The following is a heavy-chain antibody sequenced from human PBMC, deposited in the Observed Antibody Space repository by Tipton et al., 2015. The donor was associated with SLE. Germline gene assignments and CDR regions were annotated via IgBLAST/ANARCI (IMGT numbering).Heavy chain of an antibody. CDR1: GGSFSGYY. Sequence: LRLSCAVYGGSFSGYYWSWIRQPPGKGLEWIAYIYYSGSTNYNPSLKSRVTISVDTSKNQFSLKLSSVTAADTAVYYCARDSGAAAAFDYWGQGTLVTVSS. CDR2: IYYSGST. CDR3: ARDSGAAAAFDY. J-gene: IGHJ4*02. V-gene: IGHV4-34*01. D-gene: IGHD6-13*01.